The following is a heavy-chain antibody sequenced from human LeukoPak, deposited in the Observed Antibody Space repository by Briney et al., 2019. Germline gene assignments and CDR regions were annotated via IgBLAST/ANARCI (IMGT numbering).Heavy chain of an antibody. CDR3: AKDLEEWELKTPFDY. J-gene: IGHJ4*02. CDR1: GFTFSNYA. V-gene: IGHV3-23*01. Sequence: PGGSLRLSCAASGFTFSNYAMSWVRQAPGKGLEWVSGISGSGGSTYYADSVKGRFTISRDNSKNTLYLQMNGLRAEDTAAYYCAKDLEEWELKTPFDYWGQGTLVTVSS. D-gene: IGHD1-26*01. CDR2: ISGSGGST.